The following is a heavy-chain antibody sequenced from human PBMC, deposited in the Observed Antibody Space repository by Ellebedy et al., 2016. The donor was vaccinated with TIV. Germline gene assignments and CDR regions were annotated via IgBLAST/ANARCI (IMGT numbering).Heavy chain of an antibody. CDR3: ARGRGYTHQGLNFDS. Sequence: GGSLRLSCAASGFTFINAWMSWVRRAPGKGLEWVGRIASNGDGGRSDYAAPVKGRFTIFRDDSKNTLFLQMNSLRAEDTAVYYCARGRGYTHQGLNFDSWGQGTLVTVSS. J-gene: IGHJ4*02. CDR2: IASNGDGGRS. CDR1: GFTFINAW. V-gene: IGHV3-15*04. D-gene: IGHD2-2*02.